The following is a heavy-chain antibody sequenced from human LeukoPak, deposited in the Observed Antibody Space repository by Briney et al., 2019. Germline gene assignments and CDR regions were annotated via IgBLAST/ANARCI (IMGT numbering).Heavy chain of an antibody. CDR2: ISYDGSNK. V-gene: IGHV3-30*03. CDR3: ARDRAAAPWGYFDY. J-gene: IGHJ4*02. Sequence: PGGSLRLSCAASGFTFSSYGMHWVRQAPGKGLEWVAVISYDGSNKYYADSVKGRFTISRDNSKNTLYLQMNSLRAEDTALYYCARDRAAAPWGYFDYWGQGTLVTVSS. D-gene: IGHD6-13*01. CDR1: GFTFSSYG.